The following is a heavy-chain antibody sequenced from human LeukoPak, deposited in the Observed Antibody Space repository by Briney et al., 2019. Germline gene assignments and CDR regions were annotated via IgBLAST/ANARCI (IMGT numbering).Heavy chain of an antibody. Sequence: GGSLRLSCAASGFTFSSYGMHWVRQAPGKGLEWVSAISGSGGSTYYADSVKGRFTISRDNSKNTLYLQMNSLRAEDTAVYYCAAGQDSSGYPDYWGQGTLVTVSS. CDR3: AAGQDSSGYPDY. CDR1: GFTFSSYG. D-gene: IGHD3-22*01. CDR2: ISGSGGST. J-gene: IGHJ4*02. V-gene: IGHV3-23*01.